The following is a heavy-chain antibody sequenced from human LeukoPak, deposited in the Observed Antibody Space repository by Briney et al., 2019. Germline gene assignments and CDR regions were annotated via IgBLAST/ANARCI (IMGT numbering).Heavy chain of an antibody. D-gene: IGHD1-26*01. CDR3: ARGGQIRVYYYMDV. CDR2: INPNSGDT. Sequence: ASVKVSCKASGYSFTDHYLHWVRQAPGQGLEWMGWINPNSGDTNYAQKLQGRVTMTRDTSSKTAYMELTTMTSDDTAVYYCARGGQIRVYYYMDVWGKGTTVTVSS. J-gene: IGHJ6*03. V-gene: IGHV1-2*02. CDR1: GYSFTDHY.